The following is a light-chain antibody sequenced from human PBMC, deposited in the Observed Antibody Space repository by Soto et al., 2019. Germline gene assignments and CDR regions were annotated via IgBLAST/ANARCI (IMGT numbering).Light chain of an antibody. CDR1: QSVSSS. CDR2: DAS. J-gene: IGKJ4*01. Sequence: EIVLTQSPDTLSLSPGERATLSCRASQSVSSSLAWYQQKPGQAPRLLIYDASNRATGIPARFSGSGSGTDFTLTISSLEPEDFAVYYCHQYYSVPLTFGGGTKVEIK. V-gene: IGKV3-11*01. CDR3: HQYYSVPLT.